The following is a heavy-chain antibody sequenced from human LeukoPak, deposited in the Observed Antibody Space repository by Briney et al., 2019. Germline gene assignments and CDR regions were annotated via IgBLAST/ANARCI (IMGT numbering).Heavy chain of an antibody. V-gene: IGHV3-7*01. D-gene: IGHD3-9*01. J-gene: IGHJ5*02. Sequence: PGWSLRLSCAASGFTFNSYWMIWVRQAPGKGLEWVANIKEDGNEKYYVDSVRGRFTISRDNAKNSLYLQMNSLRAEDTAVYYCARGLSYDILTGYYAWGQGTLVTVSS. CDR2: IKEDGNEK. CDR1: GFTFNSYW. CDR3: ARGLSYDILTGYYA.